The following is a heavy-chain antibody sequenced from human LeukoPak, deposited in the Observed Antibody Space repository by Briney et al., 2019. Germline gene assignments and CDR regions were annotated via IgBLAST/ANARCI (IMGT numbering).Heavy chain of an antibody. CDR1: GFTLTTYS. Sequence: GGSLRLSCVASGFTLTTYSMNWVRQAPGKGLEWISNINADSSAMYYVDSVKGRFTISRDNAKSSVFLQMNSLRAEDTALYHCARNNGMDVWGQGTTVIVSS. CDR3: ARNNGMDV. CDR2: INADSSAM. J-gene: IGHJ6*02. V-gene: IGHV3-48*01.